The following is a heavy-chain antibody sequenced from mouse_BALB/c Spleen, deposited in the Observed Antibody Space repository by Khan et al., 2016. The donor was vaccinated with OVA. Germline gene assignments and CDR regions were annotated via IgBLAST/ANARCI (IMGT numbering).Heavy chain of an antibody. CDR1: GYSITSEYA. CDR3: ARKDYYDYDPFPY. CDR2: ISYSGNT. J-gene: IGHJ3*01. D-gene: IGHD2-4*01. Sequence: DVQLQESGPGLVKPSQSLSLTCTVTGYSITSEYAWNWIRQFPGNKLEWMGNISYSGNTRYNPSLKSRISITRDTSKHQFFLQLNSVTTEDTATYYGARKDYYDYDPFPYWGQGTLVTVSA. V-gene: IGHV3-2*02.